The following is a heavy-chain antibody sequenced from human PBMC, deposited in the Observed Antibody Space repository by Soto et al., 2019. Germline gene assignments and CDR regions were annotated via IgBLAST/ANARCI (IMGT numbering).Heavy chain of an antibody. J-gene: IGHJ3*02. CDR3: ARDVSPGSSSLYLDAFDI. CDR2: IKKDGSQI. Sequence: EVQLVESGGGLVQPGGSLRLSCVASGFSFGSSWMTWVRQAPGKGLEWVANIKKDGSQISYLDSVRGRFTISRDNAKNYLYLQMNSLRAEDTALYSCARDVSPGSSSLYLDAFDIWGQGTMVTVSS. V-gene: IGHV3-7*05. CDR1: GFSFGSSW. D-gene: IGHD6-13*01.